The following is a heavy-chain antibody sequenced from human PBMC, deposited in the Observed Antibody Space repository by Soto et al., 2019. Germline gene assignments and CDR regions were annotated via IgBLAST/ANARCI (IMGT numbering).Heavy chain of an antibody. CDR2: IYYSGST. J-gene: IGHJ4*02. V-gene: IGHV4-59*01. CDR3: ARVATVTTGAGFDY. Sequence: PSETLSLTCTVSGGSISSYYWSWIRQPPGKGLEWIGYIYYSGSTNYNPSLKSRVTISVDTSKNQFSLKLSSVTAADTAVYYCARVATVTTGAGFDYWGQGTLVTVSS. D-gene: IGHD4-17*01. CDR1: GGSISSYY.